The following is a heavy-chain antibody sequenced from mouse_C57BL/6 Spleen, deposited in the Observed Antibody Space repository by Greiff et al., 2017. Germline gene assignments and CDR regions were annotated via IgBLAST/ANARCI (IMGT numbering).Heavy chain of an antibody. CDR1: GYTFTSYW. CDR2: IDPSDSYT. Sequence: QVQLQQPGAELVRPGTSVKLSCQASGYTFTSYWMHWVKQRPGQGLEWIGVIDPSDSYTNYNQKFKGKATLTVDTSSSTAYMQLSSLTSEDSAVYYCARGNSNYVLFDYWGQGTTLTVSS. J-gene: IGHJ2*01. D-gene: IGHD2-5*01. V-gene: IGHV1-59*01. CDR3: ARGNSNYVLFDY.